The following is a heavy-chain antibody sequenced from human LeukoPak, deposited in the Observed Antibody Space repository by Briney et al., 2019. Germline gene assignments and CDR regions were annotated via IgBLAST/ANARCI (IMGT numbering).Heavy chain of an antibody. V-gene: IGHV1-2*04. J-gene: IGHJ4*02. CDR2: INPNSGGT. CDR3: ARDVGDYDILTGSHLDY. CDR1: GYTFTGFY. Sequence: ASVKVSCKASGYTFTGFYMHWVRQAPGQGLEWMGWINPNSGGTNYAQKFQGWVTMTRDTSISTAYMELSRLRSDDTAVYYCARDVGDYDILTGSHLDYWGQGTLVTVSS. D-gene: IGHD3-9*01.